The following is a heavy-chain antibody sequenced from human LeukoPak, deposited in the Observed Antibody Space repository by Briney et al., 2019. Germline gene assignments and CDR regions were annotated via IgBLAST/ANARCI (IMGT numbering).Heavy chain of an antibody. J-gene: IGHJ4*02. CDR3: AGRYSSSWGIDY. V-gene: IGHV4-59*08. CDR1: GGSISSYY. D-gene: IGHD6-13*01. CDR2: IYYSGST. Sequence: SETLSLTCTVSGGSISSYYWSWTRQPPGKGLEWIGYIYYSGSTNYNPSLKSRVTISVDTSKNQFSLKLSSVTAADTAVYYCAGRYSSSWGIDYWGQGTLVTVSS.